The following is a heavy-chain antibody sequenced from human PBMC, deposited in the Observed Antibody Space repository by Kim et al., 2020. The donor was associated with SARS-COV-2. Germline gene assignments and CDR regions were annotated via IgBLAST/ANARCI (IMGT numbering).Heavy chain of an antibody. J-gene: IGHJ5*02. V-gene: IGHV4-30-2*05. D-gene: IGHD3-10*01. Sequence: YTPSLKSPVTISVDTSKHQCSLKLSSVTAADPAVYYCARESITMVRGGLRPWGQGTLVTVSS. CDR3: ARESITMVRGGLRP.